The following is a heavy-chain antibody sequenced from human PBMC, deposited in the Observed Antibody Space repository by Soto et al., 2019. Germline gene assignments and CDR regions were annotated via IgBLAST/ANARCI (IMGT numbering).Heavy chain of an antibody. CDR1: GYTFTSYG. Sequence: ASVKVSCKASGYTFTSYGISWVRQAPGQGLEWMGWISAYNSNTNYAQKLQGRVTMTTDTSTSTAYMELSSLRSDDTAVYYCARYYVPTYYYGSGRGGYYYYGMDVWGQGTTVTVSS. V-gene: IGHV1-18*01. CDR3: ARYYVPTYYYGSGRGGYYYYGMDV. CDR2: ISAYNSNT. J-gene: IGHJ6*02. D-gene: IGHD3-10*01.